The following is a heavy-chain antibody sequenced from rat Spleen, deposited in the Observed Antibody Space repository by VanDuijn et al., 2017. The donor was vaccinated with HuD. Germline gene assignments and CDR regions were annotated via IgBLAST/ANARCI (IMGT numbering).Heavy chain of an antibody. J-gene: IGHJ2*01. V-gene: IGHV2-47*01. Sequence: QVQLKESGPGLAQPSQTLSLTCTVSGLSLSSNSVTWIRQPPGKGREWMGVIWSNGGTDYNLDIKSRLTISRDTSKNHVFLKINSLQTEDTALYFCARGGYTPDNWGQGVMVTVSS. CDR1: GLSLSSNS. D-gene: IGHD1-11*01. CDR3: ARGGYTPDN. CDR2: IWSNGGT.